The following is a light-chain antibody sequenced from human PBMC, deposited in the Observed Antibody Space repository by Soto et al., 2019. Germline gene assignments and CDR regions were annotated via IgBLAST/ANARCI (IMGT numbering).Light chain of an antibody. CDR1: QSVSSN. J-gene: IGKJ1*01. CDR3: QQYNKWPLT. V-gene: IGKV3-15*01. Sequence: EIMMTQSPGTLSASPGERATLSCRASQSVSSNLAWYQQKPGQATRLLIYAVSTRATGIPARFSGSGSGTEFTLTISSLQSEDFAVYNCQQYNKWPLTFGQGTKVEIK. CDR2: AVS.